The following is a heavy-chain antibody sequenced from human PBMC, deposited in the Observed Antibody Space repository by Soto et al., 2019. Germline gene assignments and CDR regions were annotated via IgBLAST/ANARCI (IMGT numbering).Heavy chain of an antibody. CDR1: GFSLRTSGVG. J-gene: IGHJ4*02. CDR2: IYWDDEK. V-gene: IGHV2-5*02. CDR3: ARAFLDVVAPVDS. D-gene: IGHD5-12*01. Sequence: QITLKESVPTLVKPTQTLTVTCTFSGFSLRTSGVGVGWIRQSPGQALEWLGVIYWDDEKRYIPSLKSRLTLSKDTAKNQLVPTVANVDPLDTGTYYCARAFLDVVAPVDSWGQGTPVIVTS.